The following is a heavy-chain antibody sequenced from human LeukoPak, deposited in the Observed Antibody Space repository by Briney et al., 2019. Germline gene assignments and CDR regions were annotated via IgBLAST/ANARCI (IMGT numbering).Heavy chain of an antibody. J-gene: IGHJ5*02. CDR3: ARQQPNSGSSRGYWFDP. CDR1: GGSISSSSYY. CDR2: IYYSGST. Sequence: SETLSLTCTVSGGSISSSSYYWGWIRQPPGKGLEWIGSIYYSGSTYYNPSLKSRVTISVDTSKNQFSLKLSSVTAADTAVYYCARQQPNSGSSRGYWFDPWGQGTLVTVSS. V-gene: IGHV4-39*01. D-gene: IGHD1-26*01.